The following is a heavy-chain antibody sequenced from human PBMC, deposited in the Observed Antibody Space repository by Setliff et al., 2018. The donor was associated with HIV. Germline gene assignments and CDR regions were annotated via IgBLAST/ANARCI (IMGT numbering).Heavy chain of an antibody. J-gene: IGHJ4*01. V-gene: IGHV3-7*03. CDR1: GFTFSNSW. CDR2: IKKDGSDK. D-gene: IGHD3-22*01. CDR3: ASSRPPDDSSGYLDN. Sequence: QAGGSLRLSCAASGFTFSNSWMNWFRQAPGKGLEWVANIKKDGSDKFYVDSVKSRFAITRDNAKNSLNLEMNRLRAEDTAIYYCASSRPPDDSSGYLDNWGQGTLVTVSS.